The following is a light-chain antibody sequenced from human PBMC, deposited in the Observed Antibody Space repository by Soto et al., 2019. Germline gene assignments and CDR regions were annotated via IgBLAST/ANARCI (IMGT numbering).Light chain of an antibody. CDR1: QSISSY. V-gene: IGKV3-15*01. CDR2: AAS. CDR3: QQYNNWPPT. J-gene: IGKJ1*01. Sequence: EIEMTQSPSTLSVSPGERATITCRASQSISSYLAWYQQKPGQAPRLLIYAASTRATGIPARFSGSGSGTEFTLTISSLQSEDFAVYYCQQYNNWPPTFGQGTKLEIK.